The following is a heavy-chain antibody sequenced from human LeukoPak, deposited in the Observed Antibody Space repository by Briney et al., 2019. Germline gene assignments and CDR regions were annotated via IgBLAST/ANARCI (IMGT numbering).Heavy chain of an antibody. Sequence: SETLSLTCTVSGGSISSYYWSWIRQSPGKGLEWIGHIYYSGSTNYNPSLKSRVTISVDTSKNQFSLKLSSVTAADTAVYYCARVRIEYSSSSYYFDYWGQGTLVTVSS. D-gene: IGHD6-6*01. CDR1: GGSISSYY. CDR2: IYYSGST. CDR3: ARVRIEYSSSSYYFDY. J-gene: IGHJ4*02. V-gene: IGHV4-59*12.